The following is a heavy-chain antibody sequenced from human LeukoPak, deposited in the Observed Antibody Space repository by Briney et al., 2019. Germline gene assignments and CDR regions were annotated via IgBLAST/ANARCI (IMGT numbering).Heavy chain of an antibody. D-gene: IGHD6-19*01. CDR3: ARDGAVAGLIDY. CDR1: GFTFAIHA. V-gene: IGHV3-23*01. CDR2: ISGDGAST. Sequence: GGSLRLSCAASGFTFAIHAMTWVRQAPGKGLEWVSGISGDGASTHYAESVKGQFTISRDNSQNTLFLQMNSLRVEDTAIYYCARDGAVAGLIDYWGQGTLVTVSS. J-gene: IGHJ4*02.